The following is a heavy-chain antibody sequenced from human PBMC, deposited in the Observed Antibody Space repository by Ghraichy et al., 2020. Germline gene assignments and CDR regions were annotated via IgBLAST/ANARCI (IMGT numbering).Heavy chain of an antibody. CDR1: GYTFTSYG. D-gene: IGHD5-18*01. V-gene: IGHV1-18*01. CDR3: ARDWGIQLWLPGVSFDY. Sequence: ASVKVSCKASGYTFTSYGISWVRQAPGQGLEWMGWISAYNGNTNYAQKLQGRVTMTTDTSTSTAYMELRSLRSDDTAVYYCARDWGIQLWLPGVSFDYWGQGTLVTVSS. J-gene: IGHJ4*02. CDR2: ISAYNGNT.